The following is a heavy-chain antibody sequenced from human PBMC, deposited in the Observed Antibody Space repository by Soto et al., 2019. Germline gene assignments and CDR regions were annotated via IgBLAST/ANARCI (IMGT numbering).Heavy chain of an antibody. J-gene: IGHJ5*02. V-gene: IGHV3-30*18. CDR3: AKDSQWLELVFDP. D-gene: IGHD6-19*01. Sequence: GGSLRLSCAASGFTFSSYGMHWVRQAPGKGLEWVAVISYDGSNKYYADSVKGRFTISRDNSKNTLYLQMNSLRAEDTAVYYCAKDSQWLELVFDPWGQGTLVTVSS. CDR2: ISYDGSNK. CDR1: GFTFSSYG.